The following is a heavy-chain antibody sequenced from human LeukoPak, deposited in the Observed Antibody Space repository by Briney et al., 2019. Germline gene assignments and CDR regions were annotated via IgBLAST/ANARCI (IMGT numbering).Heavy chain of an antibody. J-gene: IGHJ6*03. V-gene: IGHV4-61*02. D-gene: IGHD6-13*01. CDR1: GGSISSGNYY. Sequence: PSQTLSLTCTVSGGSISSGNYYWSWIRQPAGKGLEWIGRIYTSGSTNYNPSLKSRVTISVDTSKNQFSLKLSSVTAADTAVYYCARGTSYSSSRYYYYMDVWGKGTTVTVSS. CDR2: IYTSGST. CDR3: ARGTSYSSSRYYYYMDV.